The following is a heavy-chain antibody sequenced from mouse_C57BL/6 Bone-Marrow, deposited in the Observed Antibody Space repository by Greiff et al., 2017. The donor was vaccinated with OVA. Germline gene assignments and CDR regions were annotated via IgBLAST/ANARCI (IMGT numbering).Heavy chain of an antibody. J-gene: IGHJ2*01. Sequence: EVQLQQYGAELVRPGASVKLSCTASGFNIKDDYMHWVKQRPEQGLEWIGWIDPENGDTEYASKFQGKATITADTSSNTAYLQLSSLTSEDTAVYYCTTSYYGSTLYYFDYWGQGTTLTVSS. CDR1: GFNIKDDY. V-gene: IGHV14-4*01. CDR2: IDPENGDT. CDR3: TTSYYGSTLYYFDY. D-gene: IGHD1-1*01.